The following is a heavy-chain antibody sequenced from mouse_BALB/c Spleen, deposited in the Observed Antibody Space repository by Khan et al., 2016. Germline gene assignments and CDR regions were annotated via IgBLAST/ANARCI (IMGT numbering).Heavy chain of an antibody. V-gene: IGHV3-2*02. CDR2: IIYSGST. CDR3: ASEGPNCAMDY. Sequence: EVQLQESGPGLMKPSQSLSLTCTVTGYSITSDYAWNWIRQFPGNKLEWMGYIIYSGSTTYTPSLKSRISITRDTSKNQFLLQLNSVTIEDTATYYCASEGPNCAMDYWGQGTSVTVSS. CDR1: GYSITSDYA. J-gene: IGHJ4*01.